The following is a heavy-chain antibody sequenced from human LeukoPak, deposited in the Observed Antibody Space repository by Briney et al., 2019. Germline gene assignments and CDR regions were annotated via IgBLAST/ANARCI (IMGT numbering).Heavy chain of an antibody. J-gene: IGHJ6*02. CDR2: ISAYNGNT. CDR3: ARDYAVGSHVHYYYYYGMDV. D-gene: IGHD2-2*01. V-gene: IGHV1-18*01. Sequence: ASVKVSCKASGYTFTSYGISWVRQAPGQGLEWMGWISAYNGNTNYAQKLQGRVTMTTDTSTSTAYMELRSLRSEDTAVYYCARDYAVGSHVHYYYYYGMDVWGQGTTVTVSS. CDR1: GYTFTSYG.